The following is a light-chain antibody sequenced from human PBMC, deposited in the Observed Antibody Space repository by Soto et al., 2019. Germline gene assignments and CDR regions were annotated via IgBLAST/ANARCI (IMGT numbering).Light chain of an antibody. CDR3: LSFDSSLSVV. Sequence: QLVLTQPPSVSGAPGQRVTISCTGSSSNIGAGYDVHWYQQLPGRAPKLLIYGNPNRPSGVPDRFSGSKSGTSASLAITGLQAEDEADYYCLSFDSSLSVVFGGGTKLTVL. J-gene: IGLJ2*01. V-gene: IGLV1-40*01. CDR1: SSNIGAGYD. CDR2: GNP.